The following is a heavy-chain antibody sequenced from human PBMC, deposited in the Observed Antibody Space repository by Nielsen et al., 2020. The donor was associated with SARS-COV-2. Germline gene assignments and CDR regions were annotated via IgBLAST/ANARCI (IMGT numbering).Heavy chain of an antibody. J-gene: IGHJ4*02. D-gene: IGHD5-12*01. V-gene: IGHV1-2*06. Sequence: ASVKVSCKASGYTFTDYYIHWVRQAPGQGLEWMGRINPTSGGTNYAQKFQGRVTMTRDTSISTAYMELSRLRSDDTAVYYCAREATGFDYWGQGTLVTVSS. CDR2: INPTSGGT. CDR1: GYTFTDYY. CDR3: AREATGFDY.